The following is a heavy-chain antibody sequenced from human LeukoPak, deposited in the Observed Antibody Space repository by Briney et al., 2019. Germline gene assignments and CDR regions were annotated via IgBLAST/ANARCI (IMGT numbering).Heavy chain of an antibody. J-gene: IGHJ6*04. CDR3: AELGITMIGGV. Sequence: GGSLRLSCAASGFTFSSSAMTWVRQAPGKGLEWVSYISSSGSTIYYADSVKGRFTISRDNAKNSLYLQMNSLRAEDTAVYYCAELGITMIGGVWGKGTTVTISS. V-gene: IGHV3-48*03. D-gene: IGHD3-10*02. CDR1: GFTFSSSA. CDR2: ISSSGSTI.